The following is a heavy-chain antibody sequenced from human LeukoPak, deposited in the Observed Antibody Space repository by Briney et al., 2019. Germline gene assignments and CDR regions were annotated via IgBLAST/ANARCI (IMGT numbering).Heavy chain of an antibody. D-gene: IGHD3-22*01. CDR2: IIPMFGTA. V-gene: IGHV1-69*05. CDR1: GGTFSSYA. Sequence: GASVKVSCKASGGTFSSYAISWVRQAPGQGLEWMGGIIPMFGTANYAQKFQGRVTIPTDESTSTAYMELSSLRSEDTAVYYCAREGGGYSYGRDYYDSSGYTFDYWGQGTLVTVSS. J-gene: IGHJ4*02. CDR3: AREGGGYSYGRDYYDSSGYTFDY.